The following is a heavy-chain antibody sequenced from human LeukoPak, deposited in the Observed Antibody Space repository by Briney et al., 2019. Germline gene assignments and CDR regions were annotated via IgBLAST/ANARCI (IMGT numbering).Heavy chain of an antibody. CDR2: IYYNGSA. Sequence: SETLSLTFSVSGNSIGSYYWSWIRQRPGKALEWIAYIYYNGSATYNPSLKNGFTISVDLSTNQFSLRLTSVTAADTAMYYCARVHHPSVPGTAPYYFDFWGRGTPVTVSS. CDR1: GNSIGSYY. V-gene: IGHV4-59*12. D-gene: IGHD1-7*01. J-gene: IGHJ4*02. CDR3: ARVHHPSVPGTAPYYFDF.